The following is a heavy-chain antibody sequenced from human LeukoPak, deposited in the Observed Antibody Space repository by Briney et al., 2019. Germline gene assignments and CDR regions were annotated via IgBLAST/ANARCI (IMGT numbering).Heavy chain of an antibody. CDR1: GFTFSSYG. V-gene: IGHV3-23*01. CDR2: VSDNGRDT. CDR3: AKRVPYGSSSVYFDS. D-gene: IGHD6-6*01. Sequence: GGSLRLSCSASGFTFSSYGMSWVRQAPGKGLEWVSAVSDNGRDTYYADSVKGRFTISKDNSKNTLFLQMNSLRAEDTAVYYCAKRVPYGSSSVYFDSWGQGTLVTVSS. J-gene: IGHJ4*02.